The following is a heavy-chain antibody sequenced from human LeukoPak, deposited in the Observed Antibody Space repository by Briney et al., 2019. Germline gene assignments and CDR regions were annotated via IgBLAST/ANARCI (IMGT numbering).Heavy chain of an antibody. CDR1: GYTFTDYY. CDR2: INPNDGDT. D-gene: IGHD2-2*01. V-gene: IGHV1-2*02. J-gene: IGHJ4*02. Sequence: ASVKVPSKASGYTFTDYYMHWVRQAPGQGFEWMGWINPNDGDTNYAQKFQGRVTMTRDTSISTAHMEVSRLRSDDTAVYYCARANFLYCSSSTCLFDYWGQGTLVTVSS. CDR3: ARANFLYCSSSTCLFDY.